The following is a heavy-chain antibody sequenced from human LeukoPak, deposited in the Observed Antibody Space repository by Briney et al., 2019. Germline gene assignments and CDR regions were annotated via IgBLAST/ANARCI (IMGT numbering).Heavy chain of an antibody. CDR2: IIPILGIA. Sequence: ASVKVSCKASGYTFTSYGISWVRQAPGQGLEWMGRIIPILGIANYAQKFQGRVTITADKSTSTAYMELSSLRSEDTAVYYCASGGYSYGYVLDYWGQGTLVTVSS. CDR1: GYTFTSYG. J-gene: IGHJ4*02. D-gene: IGHD5-18*01. CDR3: ASGGYSYGYVLDY. V-gene: IGHV1-69*04.